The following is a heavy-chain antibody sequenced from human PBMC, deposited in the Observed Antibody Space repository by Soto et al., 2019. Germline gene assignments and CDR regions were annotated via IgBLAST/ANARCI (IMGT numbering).Heavy chain of an antibody. Sequence: PGGSLRLSCAASGFTFSSYAMSWVRQAPGKGLEWVSAISGSGGSTYYADSVKGRFTISRDNSKNTLYLQMNSLRAEDTAVYYCAKGIADSSARPRYYYYGMDVWGQGTTVTVSS. V-gene: IGHV3-23*01. CDR2: ISGSGGST. J-gene: IGHJ6*02. D-gene: IGHD6-13*01. CDR3: AKGIADSSARPRYYYYGMDV. CDR1: GFTFSSYA.